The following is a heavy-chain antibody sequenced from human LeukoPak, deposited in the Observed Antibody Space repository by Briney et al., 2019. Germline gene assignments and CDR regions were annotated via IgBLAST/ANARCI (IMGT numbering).Heavy chain of an antibody. J-gene: IGHJ4*02. V-gene: IGHV1-2*02. Sequence: ASVKVSCKASGYTFTGYYMHRVRQAPGQGLEWMGWINPNSGGTNYAQRFQGRVTMTRDTSISTAYMELSRLRSDDTAVYYCARDYEYCSSTSCSNHFDYWGQGTLVTVSS. CDR2: INPNSGGT. D-gene: IGHD2-2*01. CDR1: GYTFTGYY. CDR3: ARDYEYCSSTSCSNHFDY.